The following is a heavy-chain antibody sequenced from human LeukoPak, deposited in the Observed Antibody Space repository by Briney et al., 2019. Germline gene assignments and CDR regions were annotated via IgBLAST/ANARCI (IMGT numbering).Heavy chain of an antibody. V-gene: IGHV4-59*08. J-gene: IGHJ4*02. CDR3: ATLQSSGYDYSDY. Sequence: SETLSVTCTVSGASISSYYWSWIRQPPGKELEWIGYIYYTGSTDYNPSLKSRVTMSVDTSKNQFSLKLSSVTAADTAVYYCATLQSSGYDYSDYWGQGILVTVSS. D-gene: IGHD3-22*01. CDR2: IYYTGST. CDR1: GASISSYY.